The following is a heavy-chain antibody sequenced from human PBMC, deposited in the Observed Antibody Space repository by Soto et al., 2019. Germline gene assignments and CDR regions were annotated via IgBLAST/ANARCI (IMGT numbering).Heavy chain of an antibody. V-gene: IGHV4-38-2*02. CDR2: IYHSGST. J-gene: IGHJ5*01. CDR3: ARDSVVVAATHNWFDS. Sequence: XETLSVRFAVSSYSISSGHYWGWIRQPPGKGLEWIVSIYHSGSTYYNPSLKSRVTISVDTSKNQFSLKLSSVTAADTAVYYCARDSVVVAATHNWFDSWGKGTLVTVSS. CDR1: SYSISSGHY. D-gene: IGHD2-15*01.